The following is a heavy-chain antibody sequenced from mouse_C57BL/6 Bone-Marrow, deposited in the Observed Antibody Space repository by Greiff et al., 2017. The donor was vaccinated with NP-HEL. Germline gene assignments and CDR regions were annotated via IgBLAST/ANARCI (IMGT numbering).Heavy chain of an antibody. D-gene: IGHD1-1*01. CDR2: ISGGGGNT. V-gene: IGHV5-9*01. CDR1: GFTFSSYT. Sequence: EVHLVESGGGLVKPGGSLKLSCAASGFTFSSYTMSWVRQTPEKRLEWVATISGGGGNTYYPDSVKGRFTISRDNAKNTLYLQMSSLRSEDTALYYCARRNYYGPSRYFDVWGTGTTVTVSS. CDR3: ARRNYYGPSRYFDV. J-gene: IGHJ1*03.